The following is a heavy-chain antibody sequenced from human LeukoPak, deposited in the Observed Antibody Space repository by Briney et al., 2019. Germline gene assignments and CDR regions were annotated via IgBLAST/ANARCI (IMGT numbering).Heavy chain of an antibody. J-gene: IGHJ3*02. D-gene: IGHD2-2*01. CDR2: ISGSGGST. CDR3: AKHCSSTSCYGAFDI. Sequence: GGSLRLSCAASGFTFSSYAMSWFRQAPGKGLEWVSAISGSGGSTYYADSVKGRFTISRDNSKNTLYLQMNSLRAEDTAVYYCAKHCSSTSCYGAFDIWGQGTMVTVSS. V-gene: IGHV3-23*01. CDR1: GFTFSSYA.